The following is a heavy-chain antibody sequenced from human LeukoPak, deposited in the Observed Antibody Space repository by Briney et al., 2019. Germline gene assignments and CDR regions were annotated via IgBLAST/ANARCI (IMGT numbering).Heavy chain of an antibody. CDR1: GFTFSSYW. CDR3: ARDPYRGTTDCLDY. J-gene: IGHJ4*02. D-gene: IGHD4-17*01. Sequence: GGSLRLSCAASGFTFSSYWMYWVRQAPGKGLVWVAVIAYDGTIKLYADSVKGRFTISRDDSKNTLYLQMNSLRPEDTALYYCARDPYRGTTDCLDYWGQGTLVTVSA. CDR2: IAYDGTIK. V-gene: IGHV3-30-3*01.